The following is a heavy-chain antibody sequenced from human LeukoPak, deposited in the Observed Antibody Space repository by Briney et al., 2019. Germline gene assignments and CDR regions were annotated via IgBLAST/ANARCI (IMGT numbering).Heavy chain of an antibody. Sequence: GGSLRLSCAASGFTFNIYSMNWVRQAPGKGLEWVSSISSSSTYIYYADSVKGRFTISGDNAKNSLYLQMNSLRAEDTAVYYCARGSSGWYDYWGQGTLVTVSS. J-gene: IGHJ4*02. D-gene: IGHD6-19*01. CDR1: GFTFNIYS. V-gene: IGHV3-21*01. CDR3: ARGSSGWYDY. CDR2: ISSSSTYI.